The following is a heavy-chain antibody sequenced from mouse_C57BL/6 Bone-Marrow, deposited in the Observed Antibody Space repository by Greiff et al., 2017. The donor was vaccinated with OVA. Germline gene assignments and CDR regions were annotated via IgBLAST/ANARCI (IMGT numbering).Heavy chain of an antibody. CDR2: INHSSGYT. CDR1: GYTFTSYT. D-gene: IGHD2-4*01. V-gene: IGHV1-4*01. J-gene: IGHJ2*01. CDR3: ACYDYDYFDY. Sequence: QVQLQQSGAELARPGASVKMSCKASGYTFTSYTMHWVKQRPGQGLEWIGYINHSSGYTKYNQKFKDKATLTADKSSSTAYMQLSSLTSEDSAVYYCACYDYDYFDYWGQGTTLTVSS.